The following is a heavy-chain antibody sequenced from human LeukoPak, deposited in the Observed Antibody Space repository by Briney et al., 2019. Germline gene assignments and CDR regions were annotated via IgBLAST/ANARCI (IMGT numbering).Heavy chain of an antibody. D-gene: IGHD3-22*01. V-gene: IGHV3-23*01. CDR2: ISGSGGST. Sequence: GGSLRLSCAASGFTFSSYAMSWVRQAPGNGLEWVSAISGSGGSTYYADSVKGRFTISRDNSKNTLYLQMNSLRAEDTAVYYCAKNGYYYDSSGYAWDWGQGTLVTVSS. J-gene: IGHJ4*02. CDR3: AKNGYYYDSSGYAWD. CDR1: GFTFSSYA.